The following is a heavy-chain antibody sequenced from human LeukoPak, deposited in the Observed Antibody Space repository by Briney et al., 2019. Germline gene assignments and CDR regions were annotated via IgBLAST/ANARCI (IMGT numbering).Heavy chain of an antibody. CDR2: INHNGNVN. D-gene: IGHD3-16*01. CDR3: ARGGGLAV. V-gene: IGHV3-7*03. Sequence: GGSLRLSCAASGFTFSSYWMNWARQAPGKGLEWVASINHNGNVNYYVDSVKGRFTISRDNAKNSLYLQMSNLRAEDTAVYFCARGGGLAVWGQGATVTVSS. J-gene: IGHJ6*02. CDR1: GFTFSSYW.